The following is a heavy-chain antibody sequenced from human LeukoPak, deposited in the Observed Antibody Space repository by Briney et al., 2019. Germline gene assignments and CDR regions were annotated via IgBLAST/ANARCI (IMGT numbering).Heavy chain of an antibody. CDR3: ARGKLGSSSWYGGDDAFDI. D-gene: IGHD6-13*01. Sequence: GASVKVSCKASGYTFTSYDINWVRQATGQGLEWMGWMNPNSGNTGYAQKFQGRVTMTRNTSISTAYMELSSLRSEDTAVYYCARGKLGSSSWYGGDDAFDIWGQGTMVTVSS. CDR2: MNPNSGNT. V-gene: IGHV1-8*01. CDR1: GYTFTSYD. J-gene: IGHJ3*02.